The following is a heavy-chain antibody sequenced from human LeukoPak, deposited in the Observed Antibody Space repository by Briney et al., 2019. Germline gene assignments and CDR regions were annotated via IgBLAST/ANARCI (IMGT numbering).Heavy chain of an antibody. D-gene: IGHD2-8*01. V-gene: IGHV3-30*03. CDR3: AREWSRFTPPDY. CDR2: ISYDGSNK. J-gene: IGHJ4*02. CDR1: GFTFSSYG. Sequence: GGSLRLSCAASGFTFSSYGMHWVRQAPGKGLEWVAVISYDGSNKYYADSVKGRFTISRDNSKNTLYLQMNSLRAEDTAVYYCAREWSRFTPPDYWGQGTLVTVSS.